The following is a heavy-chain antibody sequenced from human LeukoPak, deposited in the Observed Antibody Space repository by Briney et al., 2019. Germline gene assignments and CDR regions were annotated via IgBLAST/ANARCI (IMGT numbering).Heavy chain of an antibody. CDR1: GLSFTNDW. V-gene: IGHV3-7*01. D-gene: IGHD1-26*01. CDR2: IQEEGNQG. Sequence: GASLRLSCAASGLSFTNDWMSWVRQAPGKWLAWVANIQEEGNQGYYVDSVKGRFTITRDNAKNSLYLQMDSLRAEDTAVYYCARDGSGSYSFGYYYYKDVWGKGTTVTVSS. CDR3: ARDGSGSYSFGYYYYKDV. J-gene: IGHJ6*03.